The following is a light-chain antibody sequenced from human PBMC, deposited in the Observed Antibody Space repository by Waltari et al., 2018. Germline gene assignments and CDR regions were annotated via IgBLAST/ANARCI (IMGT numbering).Light chain of an antibody. CDR2: EVN. V-gene: IGLV2-8*01. J-gene: IGLJ2*01. CDR1: NSDVGTYNY. CDR3: SSYAGSNTLV. Sequence: QSALTQPPSASGSPGQSVTISCTGTNSDVGTYNYVSWFQQHPGRAPKLLIYEVNKRPPGVPVRSPGATSDNRASLTVSGLQADDEAVYHCSSYAGSNTLVFGGGTKLTVL.